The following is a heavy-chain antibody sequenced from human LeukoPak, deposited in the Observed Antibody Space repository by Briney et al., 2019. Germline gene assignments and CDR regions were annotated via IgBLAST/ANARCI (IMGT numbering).Heavy chain of an antibody. J-gene: IGHJ4*02. CDR3: ARELDYYDSSGYYFSLHYFDY. D-gene: IGHD3-22*01. CDR1: GYTFTGYY. Sequence: ASVKVSCKASGYTFTGYYMHWVRQAPGQGLEWMGRINPNSGGTNYAQKFQGRVTMTRDTSISTAYMELSRLRSDDTAVYYCARELDYYDSSGYYFSLHYFDYWGQGTLVTVSS. V-gene: IGHV1-2*06. CDR2: INPNSGGT.